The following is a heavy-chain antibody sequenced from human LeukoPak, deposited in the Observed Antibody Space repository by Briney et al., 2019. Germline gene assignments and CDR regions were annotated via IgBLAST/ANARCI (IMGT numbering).Heavy chain of an antibody. CDR1: GGSISSYY. D-gene: IGHD6-6*01. V-gene: IGHV4-59*01. CDR3: ARGEFSSNLGWFDP. CDR2: ICYRGST. Sequence: SETLSLTCTVSGGSISSYYWSWIRQPPGKGLEWIGYICYRGSTNYNPSLKSRVTISVDTSKNQFSLKLSSVTAADTAVYYCARGEFSSNLGWFDPWGQGTLVTVSS. J-gene: IGHJ5*02.